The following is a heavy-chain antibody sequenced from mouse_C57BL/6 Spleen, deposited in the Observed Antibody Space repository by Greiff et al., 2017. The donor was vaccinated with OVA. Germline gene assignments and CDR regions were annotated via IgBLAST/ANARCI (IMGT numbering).Heavy chain of an antibody. Sequence: VQLQQSGAELVRPGASVTLSCKASGYTFTDYEMHWVKQTPGHGLEWIGAIDPETGGTAYNQKFKGKAILTADKSSRTAYMELRRLASEDSAVYYCTSRSSLAYWGQGTLVTVSA. J-gene: IGHJ3*01. V-gene: IGHV1-15*01. CDR2: IDPETGGT. CDR1: GYTFTDYE. D-gene: IGHD3-1*01. CDR3: TSRSSLAY.